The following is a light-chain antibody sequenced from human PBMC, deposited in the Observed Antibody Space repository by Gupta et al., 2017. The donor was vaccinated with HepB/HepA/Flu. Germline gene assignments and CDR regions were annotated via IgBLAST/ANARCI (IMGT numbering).Light chain of an antibody. CDR1: QSVSSYY. CDR3: QHYGSSRYT. J-gene: IGKJ2*01. V-gene: IGKV3-20*01. CDR2: GAS. Sequence: EIAFLPSPGTPSLSPGERATLSCRASQSVSSYYLAWHQQKPGQAPRLLIYGASSRATGTPDRFSGSGSGTDFTITISRLEPEDFAVYYCQHYGSSRYTFGQGTKLEIK.